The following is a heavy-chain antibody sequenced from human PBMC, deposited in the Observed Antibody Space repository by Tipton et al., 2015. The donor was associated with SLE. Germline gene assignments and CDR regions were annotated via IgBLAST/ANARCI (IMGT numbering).Heavy chain of an antibody. D-gene: IGHD5-12*01. V-gene: IGHV4-59*01. CDR2: IYYSGST. CDR3: ASPRGGGYSGYDPFDY. J-gene: IGHJ4*02. Sequence: LRLSCTVSGGSISSYYWSWIRQPPGKGLEWIGYIYYSGSTNYNPSLKSRVTISVDTSKNQFSLKLSSVTAADTAVYYCASPRGGGYSGYDPFDYWGQGTLVTVSS. CDR1: GGSISSYY.